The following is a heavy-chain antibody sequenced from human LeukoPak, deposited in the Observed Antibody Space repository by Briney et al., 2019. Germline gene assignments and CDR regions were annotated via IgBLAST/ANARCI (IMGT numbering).Heavy chain of an antibody. Sequence: GGSLRLSCAASGFTFSSYSMNWVRQAPGKGLEWVSYISSSGSTIYYADSVKGRFTISRDNAKNSLYLQMNSLRAEDAAVYYCARDRSGLRYFEGFDYWGQGTLVTVSS. J-gene: IGHJ4*02. CDR1: GFTFSSYS. D-gene: IGHD3-9*01. CDR3: ARDRSGLRYFEGFDY. V-gene: IGHV3-48*04. CDR2: ISSSGSTI.